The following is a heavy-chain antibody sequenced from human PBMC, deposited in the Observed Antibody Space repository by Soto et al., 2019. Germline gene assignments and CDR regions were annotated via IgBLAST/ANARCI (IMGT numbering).Heavy chain of an antibody. CDR1: GGTFSSYA. Sequence: QVQLVQSGAEVKKPGSSVKVSCKASGGTFSSYAISWVRQAPGQGLEWMGEIIPIFGTANYAQKFQGRVTITAEESTSTAYMELGSLRCKDTAVYYCARDRGPSSGYYPYWFDPWGQGTLVTVSS. CDR2: IIPIFGTA. V-gene: IGHV1-69*12. J-gene: IGHJ5*02. CDR3: ARDRGPSSGYYPYWFDP. D-gene: IGHD3-22*01.